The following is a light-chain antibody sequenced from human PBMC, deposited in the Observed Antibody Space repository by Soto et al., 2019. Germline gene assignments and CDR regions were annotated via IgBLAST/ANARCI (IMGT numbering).Light chain of an antibody. CDR2: GAS. V-gene: IGKV3-15*01. Sequence: EIVMTQSPATLSVSRGERATLSCRASQSVSTNLAWYQQKPGQAPRLLIYGASTGATGIPARFSGSGSGTEFTLTISRLQSEDFAVYYCQQYNNWPLTFGGGTKVDIK. CDR1: QSVSTN. CDR3: QQYNNWPLT. J-gene: IGKJ4*01.